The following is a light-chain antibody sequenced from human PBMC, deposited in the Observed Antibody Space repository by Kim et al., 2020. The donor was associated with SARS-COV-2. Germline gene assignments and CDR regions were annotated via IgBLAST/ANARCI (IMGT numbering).Light chain of an antibody. CDR2: KDT. V-gene: IGLV3-25*03. CDR1: ALPKQY. J-gene: IGLJ2*01. CDR3: QSADSSGTHVV. Sequence: SPGQTARISCSGDALPKQYAYWYQQKPGQAPVLVIYKDTERPSGIPERFSGSSSGTTVTLTISRVQAEDEADYYCQSADSSGTHVVFGGGTKVTVL.